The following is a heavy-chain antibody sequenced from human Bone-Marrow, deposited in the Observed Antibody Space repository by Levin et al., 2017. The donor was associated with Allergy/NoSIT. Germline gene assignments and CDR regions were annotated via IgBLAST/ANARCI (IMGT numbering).Heavy chain of an antibody. CDR1: GYRCATYG. J-gene: IGHJ6*02. D-gene: IGHD6-19*01. V-gene: IGHV1-18*01. CDR2: ISGSNGNT. Sequence: GESLKISCKASGYRCATYGIVWVRQAPGQGLEWVGWISGSNGNTKYAPTVQGRVTVTTDTSTNTVYMELRRLRYEDTAVYYCAGDLRGADGLDVWGQGTTVTVSS. CDR3: AGDLRGADGLDV.